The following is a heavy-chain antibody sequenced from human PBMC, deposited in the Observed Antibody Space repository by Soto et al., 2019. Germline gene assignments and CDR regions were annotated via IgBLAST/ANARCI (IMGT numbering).Heavy chain of an antibody. J-gene: IGHJ6*02. CDR3: ARVGVAARLGSSLGDYYYYYYGMDV. D-gene: IGHD6-6*01. CDR1: GGTFSSYA. Sequence: ASVKVSCKASGGTFSSYAISWVRQAPGQGLEWMGGIIPIFGTANYAQKFQGRVTITADESTSTAYMELSSLRSEDTAVYYCARVGVAARLGSSLGDYYYYYYGMDVWGQGTTVTVSS. V-gene: IGHV1-69*13. CDR2: IIPIFGTA.